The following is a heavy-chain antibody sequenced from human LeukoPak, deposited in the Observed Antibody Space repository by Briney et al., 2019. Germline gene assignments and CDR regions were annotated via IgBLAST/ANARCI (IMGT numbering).Heavy chain of an antibody. CDR3: AKPRGGLAYYMDV. Sequence: SGGSLRLSCAASGFTFSSYGMSWVRQAPGKGLEWVSGISGSGGNTYYADSVKGRFTISRDNSKNTLSLQMNSLRAEDTAVYYCAKPRGGLAYYMDVWGKGTTVTVSS. D-gene: IGHD3-3*02. CDR1: GFTFSSYG. J-gene: IGHJ6*03. CDR2: ISGSGGNT. V-gene: IGHV3-23*01.